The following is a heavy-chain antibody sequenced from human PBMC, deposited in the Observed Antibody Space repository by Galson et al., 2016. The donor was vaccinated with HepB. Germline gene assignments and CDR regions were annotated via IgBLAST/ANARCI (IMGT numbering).Heavy chain of an antibody. J-gene: IGHJ4*02. CDR2: ISYDGSNK. V-gene: IGHV3-30*03. CDR3: ATPYYDFWGCYNPFDY. CDR1: GFTFSSYG. Sequence: SLRLSCAASGFTFSSYGMHWVRQAPGKGLEWVAVISYDGSNKYYADSVKGRFTISRDNSKNTLYLQMNSLRAEDTAVYYCATPYYDFWGCYNPFDYWGQGTLVTVSS. D-gene: IGHD3-3*01.